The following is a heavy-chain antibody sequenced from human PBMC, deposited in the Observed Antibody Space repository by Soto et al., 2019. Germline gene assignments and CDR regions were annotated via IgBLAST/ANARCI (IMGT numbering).Heavy chain of an antibody. D-gene: IGHD6-19*01. CDR3: ARQAILSSGWPYFDY. CDR1: GFTFSSYG. Sequence: PGGSLRLSCAASGFTFSSYGMHWVRQAPGKGLEWVAVIWYDGSNKYYADSVKGRFTISRDNSKNTLYLQMNSLRAEDTAVYYCARQAILSSGWPYFDYWGQGTLVTVSS. J-gene: IGHJ4*02. CDR2: IWYDGSNK. V-gene: IGHV3-33*01.